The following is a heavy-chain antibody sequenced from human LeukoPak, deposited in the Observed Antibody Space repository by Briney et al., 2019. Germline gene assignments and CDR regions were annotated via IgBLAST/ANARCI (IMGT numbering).Heavy chain of an antibody. CDR1: GGSISSGDYY. CDR2: IYYSGST. Sequence: SETLSLTCTVSGGSISSGDYYWSWIRQPPGKGLEWIGYIYYSGSTYYNPSLKSRVTISVDTSKNQFSLKLSSVTAADTAVYYCARDRCGGDCFLFDYWGQGTLVTVSS. V-gene: IGHV4-30-4*02. J-gene: IGHJ4*02. D-gene: IGHD2-21*02. CDR3: ARDRCGGDCFLFDY.